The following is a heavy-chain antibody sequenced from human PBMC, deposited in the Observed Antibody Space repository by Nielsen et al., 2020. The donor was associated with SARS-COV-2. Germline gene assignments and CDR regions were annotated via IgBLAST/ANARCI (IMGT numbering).Heavy chain of an antibody. CDR2: ISGSGGST. CDR3: ARETEDYRSSWFDF. D-gene: IGHD6-13*01. V-gene: IGHV3-23*01. Sequence: VRQAPGKGLEWVSAISGSGGSTYYADSVKGRFTISRDNSKNTLYLQMNSLRAADTAVYYCARETEDYRSSWFDFWGQGTLVTVSS. J-gene: IGHJ5*01.